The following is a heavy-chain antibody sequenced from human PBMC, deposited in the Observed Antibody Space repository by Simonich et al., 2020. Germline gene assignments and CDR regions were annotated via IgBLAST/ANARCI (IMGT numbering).Heavy chain of an antibody. J-gene: IGHJ3*02. D-gene: IGHD1-1*01. CDR2: INHSGRT. Sequence: QVQLQQWGAGLLKPSETLSLTCAVYGGSFSGYYWSWIRQPPGKGLEWMGEINHSGRTNYNPSLKSRVTISVDTSKNQFSRKLSSVTAADTAVYYCARGKGWKNAFDIWGQGTMVTVSS. V-gene: IGHV4-34*01. CDR1: GGSFSGYY. CDR3: ARGKGWKNAFDI.